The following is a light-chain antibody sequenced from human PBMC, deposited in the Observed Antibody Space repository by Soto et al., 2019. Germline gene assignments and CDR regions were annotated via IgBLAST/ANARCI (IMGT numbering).Light chain of an antibody. J-gene: IGKJ2*01. V-gene: IGKV3-11*01. CDR3: QQRAIWPYT. CDR1: RTVFNF. Sequence: EIALTQSPATLSLSPGERATLSCRANRTVFNFLIWYQQKPGQAPRLLIYDASNRATDIPARFSGTGSGTDFRLTISSLEPEDFALYSCQQRAIWPYTFGPGTKLEI. CDR2: DAS.